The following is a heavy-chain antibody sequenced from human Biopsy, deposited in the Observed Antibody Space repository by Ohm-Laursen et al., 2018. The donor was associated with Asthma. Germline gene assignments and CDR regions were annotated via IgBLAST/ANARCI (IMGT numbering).Heavy chain of an antibody. CDR2: INSVFGTT. CDR3: ARKAGSCISRTCYSLDF. Sequence: SVKVSCKSLGGTFNTYVIGWGRKAPGQGLEWMGGINSVFGTTTYPQKFQDRVTITADDSTSTVYMELSSLRSEDTAVYYCARKAGSCISRTCYSLDFWGPGTLVTVSS. CDR1: GGTFNTYV. V-gene: IGHV1-69*13. J-gene: IGHJ4*02. D-gene: IGHD2-2*01.